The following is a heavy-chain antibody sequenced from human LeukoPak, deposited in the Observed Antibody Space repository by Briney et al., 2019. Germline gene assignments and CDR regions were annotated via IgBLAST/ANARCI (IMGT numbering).Heavy chain of an antibody. V-gene: IGHV3-11*04. J-gene: IGHJ4*02. CDR3: AREGVVTATGMARVYGY. CDR1: GLTFNDYH. CDR2: MNGGSTA. Sequence: GGSLRLSCAASGLTFNDYHMSWIPRSPGKGREGISYMNGGSTASYADSVKGRFTISRDNAKNSLFLQMDSLRVEDTAVYYCAREGVVTATGMARVYGYWGQGTLVTVSS. D-gene: IGHD2-21*02.